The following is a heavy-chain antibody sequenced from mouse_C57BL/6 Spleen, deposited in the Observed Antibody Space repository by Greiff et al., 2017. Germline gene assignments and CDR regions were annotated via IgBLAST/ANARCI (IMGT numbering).Heavy chain of an antibody. CDR2: IYPGDGDT. CDR3: ARKVVAPYDFDY. V-gene: IGHV1-82*01. J-gene: IGHJ2*01. D-gene: IGHD1-3*01. Sequence: VQLQQSGPELVKPGASVKISCKASGYAFSSSWMNWVKQRPGKGLEWIGRIYPGDGDTNYNGKFKGKATLTADKSSSTAYMQLSSLTSEDSAVYFCARKVVAPYDFDYWGQGTTLTVSS. CDR1: GYAFSSSW.